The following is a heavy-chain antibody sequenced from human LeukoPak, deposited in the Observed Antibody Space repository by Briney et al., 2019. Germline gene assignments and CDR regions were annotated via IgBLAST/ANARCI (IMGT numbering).Heavy chain of an antibody. V-gene: IGHV3-23*01. CDR3: AKDQQQLVLHYYYYYGMDV. D-gene: IGHD6-13*01. J-gene: IGHJ6*04. Sequence: GGSLRLSCAASGFTFSSYAMSWVRQAPGKGLEWVSAISGSGGSTYYADSVKGRFTISRDNSKNTLYLQMNSLRAEDTAVYYCAKDQQQLVLHYYYYYGMDVWAKGPRSPSPQ. CDR1: GFTFSSYA. CDR2: ISGSGGST.